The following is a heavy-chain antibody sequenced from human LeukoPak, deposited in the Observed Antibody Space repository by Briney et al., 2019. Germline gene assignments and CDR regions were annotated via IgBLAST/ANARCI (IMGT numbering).Heavy chain of an antibody. CDR2: IYTSGST. J-gene: IGHJ4*02. D-gene: IGHD3-3*01. Sequence: SETLSLTCTVSGGSISSYFWSWIRQPPGKGLEWIGYIYTSGSTNYNPSLKSRVTISVDTSKNQFSLKLSSVTAADTAVYYCARQDMEWYSVVYWGQGTLVTVSS. CDR1: GGSISSYF. V-gene: IGHV4-4*09. CDR3: ARQDMEWYSVVY.